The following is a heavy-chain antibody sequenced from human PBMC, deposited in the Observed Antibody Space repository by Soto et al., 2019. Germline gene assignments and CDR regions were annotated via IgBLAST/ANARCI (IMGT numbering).Heavy chain of an antibody. J-gene: IGHJ4*02. CDR3: ARDYDGFDY. CDR1: GGSFRCYF. V-gene: IGHV4-34*01. D-gene: IGHD3-16*01. Sequence: PSETLSLTCPVYGGSFRCYFLSWIRQPPGKGLEWIGEINHSGITGYSPSLRSRVTISVDKPKNQLSLKLTSVTAADTAVYYCARDYDGFDYWGPGILVTVSS. CDR2: INHSGIT.